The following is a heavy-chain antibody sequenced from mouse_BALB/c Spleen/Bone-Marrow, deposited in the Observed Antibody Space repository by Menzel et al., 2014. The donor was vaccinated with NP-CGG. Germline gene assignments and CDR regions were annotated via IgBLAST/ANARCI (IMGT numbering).Heavy chain of an antibody. V-gene: IGHV5-12-1*01. Sequence: EVQRVESGGGLVKPGGSLKLSCAASGFAFSSYDMSWVRQTPEKRLEWVAYISSGGGSTYYPDTVKGRFTISRDNAKNTLYLQMSSLKSEDTAMYYCAREVLRDYFYYWGQGTTLTVSS. CDR3: AREVLRDYFYY. CDR2: ISSGGGST. D-gene: IGHD1-1*01. J-gene: IGHJ2*01. CDR1: GFAFSSYD.